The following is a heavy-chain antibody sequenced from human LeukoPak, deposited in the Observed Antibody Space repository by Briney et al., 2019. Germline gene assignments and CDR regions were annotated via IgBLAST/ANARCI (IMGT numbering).Heavy chain of an antibody. J-gene: IGHJ6*02. CDR3: ARWYCSSTNCHSYYYGMDV. CDR1: GLTVIIYE. V-gene: IGHV3-48*03. CDR2: ISNNGDTI. D-gene: IGHD2-2*01. Sequence: GASLRLACSASGLTVIIYEMKWVRHAPREGVEWVSFISNNGDTITYVDSVEGRFTISRDNTKNSLYLQMNSLRAEDTAVYYCARWYCSSTNCHSYYYGMDVWGQGTTVTVSS.